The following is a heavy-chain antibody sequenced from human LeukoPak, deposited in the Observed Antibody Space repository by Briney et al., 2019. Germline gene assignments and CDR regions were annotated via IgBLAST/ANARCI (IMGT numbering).Heavy chain of an antibody. CDR2: MNPNSGNT. Sequence: GASVKVSCKASGYTFTSYDINWVRQATGQGLEWMGWMNPNSGNTGYAQKFQGRVTMNRNTSISTAYMELSSLRSEDTAVYYCARGRKYYYARAFDIWGQGTMVTVSS. D-gene: IGHD3-22*01. CDR1: GYTFTSYD. CDR3: ARGRKYYYARAFDI. J-gene: IGHJ3*02. V-gene: IGHV1-8*01.